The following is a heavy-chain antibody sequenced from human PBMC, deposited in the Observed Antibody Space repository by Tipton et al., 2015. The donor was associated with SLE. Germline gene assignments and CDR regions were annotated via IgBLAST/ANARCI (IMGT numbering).Heavy chain of an antibody. J-gene: IGHJ6*04. Sequence: AGLVKPSETLSLTCAVYGGSFSGNYWIWIRQPPGRGLEWIGEINHRGNTNYNPSLKSRVTISVDTSKNQFSLNLNSLTAADTAVYYCGRLQFIFAGMDLWGTGTTVTVSS. CDR2: INHRGNT. D-gene: IGHD3-3*01. CDR1: GGSFSGNY. CDR3: GRLQFIFAGMDL. V-gene: IGHV4-34*01.